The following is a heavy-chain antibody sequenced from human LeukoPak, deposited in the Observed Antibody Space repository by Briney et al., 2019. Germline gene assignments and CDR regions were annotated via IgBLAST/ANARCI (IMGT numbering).Heavy chain of an antibody. Sequence: GGSLRLSCAASGFTFSSSAMSWVRQAPGKGLEWVSAISNNGGYTYYADSVQGRFTISRDNSKSTLCLQMNSLRAEDTAVYYCARDRKVRTTTYNWFDPWGQETLVTVSS. CDR3: ARDRKVRTTTYNWFDP. V-gene: IGHV3-23*01. CDR2: ISNNGGYT. CDR1: GFTFSSSA. D-gene: IGHD1-1*01. J-gene: IGHJ5*02.